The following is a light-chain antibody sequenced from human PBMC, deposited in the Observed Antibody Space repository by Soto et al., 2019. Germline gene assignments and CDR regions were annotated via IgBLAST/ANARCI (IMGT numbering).Light chain of an antibody. CDR2: RNN. V-gene: IGLV1-47*01. CDR1: SSNIGSNY. CDR3: AAWDDSLSGQV. Sequence: QSVLTQPPSASGTPGQRVTISCFGSSSNIGSNYVYWYQQLPGTAPKLLIYRNNQRPSGVPDRFSGSKSGTSASLAISGLRSEDEADYYCAAWDDSLSGQVFGTGTKLTVL. J-gene: IGLJ1*01.